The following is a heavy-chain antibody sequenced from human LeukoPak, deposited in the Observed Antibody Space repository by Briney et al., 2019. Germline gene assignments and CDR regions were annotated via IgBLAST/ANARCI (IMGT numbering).Heavy chain of an antibody. CDR2: ISSSSTTI. CDR1: GFTFSSYS. D-gene: IGHD4-17*01. CDR3: ARGDDYGDYLPFDY. J-gene: IGHJ4*02. Sequence: GGSLRLSCAASGFTFSSYSMMWVRQAPGKGLEWVSYISSSSTTIHYADSVKGRFTISRDNAKNSVYLQMNSLRAEDTAVYYCARGDDYGDYLPFDYWGQGTLVTVSS. V-gene: IGHV3-48*01.